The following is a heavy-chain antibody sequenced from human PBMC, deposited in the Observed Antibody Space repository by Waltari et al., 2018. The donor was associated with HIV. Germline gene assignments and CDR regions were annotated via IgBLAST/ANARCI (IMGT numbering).Heavy chain of an antibody. V-gene: IGHV3-13*01. J-gene: IGHJ4*02. CDR1: GFAFSRFD. CDR3: VRGNGWYGPYYFDY. Sequence: EVEMVESGGGSVQPGGSLRLSCAASGFAFSRFDRHWVRQAMGKSPEGVTAIGAAGDTYYPKTVKGRFTVSRENGKNSLYLQMNNLRVDDAAMYYCVRGNGWYGPYYFDYWGRGTLVTVSS. D-gene: IGHD6-19*01. CDR2: IGAAGDT.